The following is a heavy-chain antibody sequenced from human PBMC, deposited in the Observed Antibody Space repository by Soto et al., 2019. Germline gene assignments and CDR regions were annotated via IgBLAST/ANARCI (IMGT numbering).Heavy chain of an antibody. D-gene: IGHD3-16*01. CDR1: GFTFSSYG. J-gene: IGHJ4*02. Sequence: QVQLVESGGGVVQPGRSLRLSCAASGFTFSSYGMHWVRQAPGKGLEWVAFIWHDGGTKFYAESVKGRFTIYRDNSKKTRYLQMTSLSVEGTAMYYCGRDGAVNTGFGKDYWGQGTLVTVSS. CDR2: IWHDGGTK. V-gene: IGHV3-33*01. CDR3: GRDGAVNTGFGKDY.